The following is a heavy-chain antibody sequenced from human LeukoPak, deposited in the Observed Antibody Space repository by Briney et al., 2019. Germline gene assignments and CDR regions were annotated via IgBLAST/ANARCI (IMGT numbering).Heavy chain of an antibody. CDR2: LSGSGITT. CDR3: AKGIYSSGWSYFDY. Sequence: GGSLRLSCAASGFTFSNSAMSWVRQAPGKGLEWVSTLSGSGITTYYADPVKGRFTISRDNSKNTLYLQMNSLRAEGTAVYYCAKGIYSSGWSYFDYWGHGTLVTVSS. J-gene: IGHJ4*01. V-gene: IGHV3-23*01. CDR1: GFTFSNSA. D-gene: IGHD6-19*01.